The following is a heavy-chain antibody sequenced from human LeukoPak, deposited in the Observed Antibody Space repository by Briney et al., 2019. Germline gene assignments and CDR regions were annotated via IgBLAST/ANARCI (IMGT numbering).Heavy chain of an antibody. V-gene: IGHV3-21*01. CDR2: ISSSSSYI. Sequence: GGSLRLSCAASGFTFSSYSMNWVRQAPGKGLEWVSSISSSSSYIYYADSVKGRFTISRDNAKNSLYLQMNSLRAEDTAVYYCARAMVRGFIIMEGDRFDYWGQGTLVTVSS. D-gene: IGHD3-10*01. J-gene: IGHJ4*02. CDR1: GFTFSSYS. CDR3: ARAMVRGFIIMEGDRFDY.